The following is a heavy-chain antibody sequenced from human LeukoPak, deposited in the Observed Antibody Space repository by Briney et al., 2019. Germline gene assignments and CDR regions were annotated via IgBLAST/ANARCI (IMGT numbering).Heavy chain of an antibody. CDR3: ARASDLDSFDY. CDR2: INAYNGNT. CDR1: GYTFTTYG. Sequence: RASVKVSCKTSGYTFTTYGISWVRQAPGQGLEWMGWINAYNGNTIYAQKLQGRVTMTTDTSASTAYMELRSPRSDDTAVYYCARASDLDSFDYWGQGTLVTVSS. J-gene: IGHJ4*02. V-gene: IGHV1-18*01.